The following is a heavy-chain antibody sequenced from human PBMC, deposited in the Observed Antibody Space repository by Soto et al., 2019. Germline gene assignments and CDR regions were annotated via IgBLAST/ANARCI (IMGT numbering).Heavy chain of an antibody. CDR2: IIPIFGTT. Sequence: QVQLVQSGTEVKKPGSSVKISCKASGGTFSSYAISWVRQAPGQGLEWMGGIIPIFGTTNYALKFQGRVSINADNSTSTADMELSSLRPDDTAVYYCARTSRSSLEKSYYYAVDVWGQGTTVIVSS. V-gene: IGHV1-69*14. J-gene: IGHJ6*02. CDR1: GGTFSSYA. D-gene: IGHD2-15*01. CDR3: ARTSRSSLEKSYYYAVDV.